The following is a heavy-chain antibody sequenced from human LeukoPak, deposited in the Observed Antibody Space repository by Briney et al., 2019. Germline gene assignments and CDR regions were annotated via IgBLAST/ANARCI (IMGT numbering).Heavy chain of an antibody. Sequence: GGSLRLSCAASGFTFSSYWMSWVRQAPGKGLEWVANIKQDGSEKYYVDSVKGRFTTSRDNAKNSLYLQMNSLRAEDTAVYYRARVLGYSYGSDFDYWGQGTLVTVSS. CDR3: ARVLGYSYGSDFDY. D-gene: IGHD5-18*01. CDR1: GFTFSSYW. CDR2: IKQDGSEK. J-gene: IGHJ4*02. V-gene: IGHV3-7*01.